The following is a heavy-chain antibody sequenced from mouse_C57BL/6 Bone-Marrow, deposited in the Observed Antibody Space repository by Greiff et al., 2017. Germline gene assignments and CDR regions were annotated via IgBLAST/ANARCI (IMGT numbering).Heavy chain of an antibody. Sequence: LMEPGASVKLSCKATGYTFTGYWIEWVKQRPGHGLEWIGEILPGSGSTNYNEKFKGKATFTADTSSNTAYMQLSSLTTEDTAIYYCAREGFYSNYVYWYYDVWGTGTTVTVSS. CDR1: GYTFTGYW. V-gene: IGHV1-9*01. D-gene: IGHD2-5*01. CDR3: AREGFYSNYVYWYYDV. J-gene: IGHJ1*03. CDR2: ILPGSGST.